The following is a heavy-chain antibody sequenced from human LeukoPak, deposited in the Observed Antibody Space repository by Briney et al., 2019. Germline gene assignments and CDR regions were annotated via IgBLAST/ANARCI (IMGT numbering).Heavy chain of an antibody. CDR2: ISGSGGST. D-gene: IGHD2-2*01. CDR1: GFTFSRYA. J-gene: IGHJ4*02. V-gene: IGHV3-23*01. Sequence: GGSLRLSCAASGFTFSRYAMRWVRQAPGKGREWVSAISGSGGSTYYGDSGEGRFTSSRNNSKNTLYLQMNSLIAENTAVNYCAKDLGYCSSTSCSPFDYWGQGTLVTASS. CDR3: AKDLGYCSSTSCSPFDY.